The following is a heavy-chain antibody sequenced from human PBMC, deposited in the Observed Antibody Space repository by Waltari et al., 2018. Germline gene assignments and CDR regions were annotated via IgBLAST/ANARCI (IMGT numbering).Heavy chain of an antibody. CDR3: ARSKGVVPAAIYN. CDR1: GFTVSSNY. J-gene: IGHJ4*02. D-gene: IGHD2-2*01. V-gene: IGHV3-66*02. CDR2: IYSGCDT. Sequence: EVQVVESGGGLVQPGGSLRLSCAASGFTVSSNYMNWVRQAPGKGGGWVSGIYSGCDTYYADSVKGRFTMSRDNSENTLFLQMNSLRPEDTAVYYCARSKGVVPAAIYNWGQGTLVTVSS.